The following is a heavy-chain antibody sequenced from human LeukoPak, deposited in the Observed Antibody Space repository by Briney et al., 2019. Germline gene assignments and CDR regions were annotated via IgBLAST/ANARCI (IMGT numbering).Heavy chain of an antibody. CDR2: IYYSGST. J-gene: IGHJ4*02. V-gene: IGHV4-59*01. Sequence: SETLSLTCTVSGGSISSYYWSWIRQPPGKGLEWIGYIYYSGSTNYNPSLKSRVTISVDTSKNQFSLKLSSVTAADTAVYYCAREVYGSGSYYPFDYWGQGTLVTVSS. CDR3: AREVYGSGSYYPFDY. CDR1: GGSISSYY. D-gene: IGHD3-10*01.